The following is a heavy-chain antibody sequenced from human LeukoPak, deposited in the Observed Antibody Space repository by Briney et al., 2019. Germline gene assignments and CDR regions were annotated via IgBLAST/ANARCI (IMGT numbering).Heavy chain of an antibody. Sequence: PGPTLVKSTQTLTLTCTFSGISLSTSAVGVGLIRQSRGKALECLALNYWYVDKRYSPSLNSRLTITKDTSKNQVVLTMTKKDPVDTATYYWAHRQWGYYFDYWGQGTLVTVSS. V-gene: IGHV2-5*01. CDR3: AHRQWGYYFDY. D-gene: IGHD2-15*01. J-gene: IGHJ4*02. CDR2: NYWYVDK. CDR1: GISLSTSAVG.